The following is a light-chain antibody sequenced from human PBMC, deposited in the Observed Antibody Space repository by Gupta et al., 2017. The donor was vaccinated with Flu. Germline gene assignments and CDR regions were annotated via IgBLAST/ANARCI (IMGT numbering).Light chain of an antibody. CDR2: GAS. Sequence: EIVMTQSPATLSVPPGERATLSCRASQSVSSNLAWYQQKPGQAPRLLIYGASTRATGIPARFSGSGSGTEFTLTISSLQSEDFAVYYCQQYNNWPPRGSFGQGTKLEIK. J-gene: IGKJ2*03. CDR1: QSVSSN. V-gene: IGKV3-15*01. CDR3: QQYNNWPPRGS.